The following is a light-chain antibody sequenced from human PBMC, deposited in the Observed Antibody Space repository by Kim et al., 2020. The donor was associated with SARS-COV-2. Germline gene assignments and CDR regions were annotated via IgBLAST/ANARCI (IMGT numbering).Light chain of an antibody. V-gene: IGKV3-20*01. CDR3: QQYGSSPRT. Sequence: SPGERATLSCRASQSVSSNYLAWYQQKPSQAPRLLIYGASSRATDIPDRFSGSGSGTDFTLTISRLEPEDFAVYYCQQYGSSPRTFGQGTKVDIK. CDR1: QSVSSNY. J-gene: IGKJ1*01. CDR2: GAS.